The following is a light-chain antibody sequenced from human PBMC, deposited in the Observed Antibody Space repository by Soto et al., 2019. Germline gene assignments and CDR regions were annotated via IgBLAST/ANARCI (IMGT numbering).Light chain of an antibody. CDR1: SSNIWAGYD. V-gene: IGLV1-40*01. CDR3: QSYDSSLSGYVV. CDR2: GNS. Sequence: QSVLTQPPSVSGAPGQRVTISCTGSSSNIWAGYDVHWYQQLPGTAPKLLIYGNSNRPSGVPDRFSGSKSGTSASLAITGLQAEDEADYYCQSYDSSLSGYVVFSGGTKLTVL. J-gene: IGLJ2*01.